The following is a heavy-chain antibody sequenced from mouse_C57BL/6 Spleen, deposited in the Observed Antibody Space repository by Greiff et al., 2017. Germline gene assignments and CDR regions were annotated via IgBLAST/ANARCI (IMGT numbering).Heavy chain of an antibody. Sequence: EVKVVESGGGLVKPGGSLKLSCAASGFTFSDYGMHWVRQAPEKGLEWVAYISSGSSTIYYADTVKGRFTISRDNAKNTLFLQITSLRSEDTAMYYCSNYYDYGAWFAYWGQGTLVTVSA. V-gene: IGHV5-17*01. CDR3: SNYYDYGAWFAY. CDR2: ISSGSSTI. CDR1: GFTFSDYG. J-gene: IGHJ3*01. D-gene: IGHD2-4*01.